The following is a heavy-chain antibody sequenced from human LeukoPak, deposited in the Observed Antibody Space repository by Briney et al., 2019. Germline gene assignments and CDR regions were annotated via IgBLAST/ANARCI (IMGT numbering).Heavy chain of an antibody. CDR2: IQNDGSDK. V-gene: IGHV3-30*02. CDR1: GINFRTSG. CDR3: AREGGRAADGRFDY. Sequence: QPGGSLRLSCAASGINFRTSGMHWVRQAPGKGLEWVTFIQNDGSDKYYAASVKGRFTISRDNSKNTVYLHMNSLRADDTALYYCAREGGRAADGRFDYWGQGTLVTVSS. D-gene: IGHD6-13*01. J-gene: IGHJ4*02.